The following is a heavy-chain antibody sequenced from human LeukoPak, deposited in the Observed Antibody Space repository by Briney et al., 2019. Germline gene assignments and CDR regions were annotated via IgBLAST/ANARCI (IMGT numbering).Heavy chain of an antibody. CDR2: ITGSSSYI. J-gene: IGHJ4*02. D-gene: IGHD5-18*01. Sequence: NPGGSLSLSCAASGFTFSSYSMNWVRQAPGKGLERVSSITGSSSYIYYADSVKGRFTVSRDNAKNSLYLQMNSLRAEDTAVYYCASVDTAMGYWGQGTLVTVSS. CDR1: GFTFSSYS. CDR3: ASVDTAMGY. V-gene: IGHV3-21*01.